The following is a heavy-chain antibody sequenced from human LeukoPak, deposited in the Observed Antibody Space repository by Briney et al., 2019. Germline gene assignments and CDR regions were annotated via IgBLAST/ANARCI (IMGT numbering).Heavy chain of an antibody. D-gene: IGHD3-3*01. CDR3: ARDGYDFWSGYYMDV. V-gene: IGHV3-7*01. CDR2: IKQDGSEK. J-gene: IGHJ6*03. CDR1: GFTFSNAW. Sequence: PGGSLRLSCEASGFTFSNAWMSWVRQAPGKGLEWVANIKQDGSEKYYVDSVKGRFTISRDNAKNSLYLQMNSLRAEDTAVYYCARDGYDFWSGYYMDVWGKGTTVTVSS.